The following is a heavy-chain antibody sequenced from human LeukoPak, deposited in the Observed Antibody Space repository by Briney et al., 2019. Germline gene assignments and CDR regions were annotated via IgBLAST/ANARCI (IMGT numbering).Heavy chain of an antibody. D-gene: IGHD1-14*01. CDR3: ANSRNYYYIDY. Sequence: PGGSLRLSCAASGFTFSSYAMSWVRQAPGKGLEWVSAISDSGGGTYYADSVKGRFTISRDNSKNTLYLQMNSLRAEDTAIYYCANSRNYYYIDYWGQGTLVTVSS. V-gene: IGHV3-23*01. J-gene: IGHJ4*02. CDR2: ISDSGGGT. CDR1: GFTFSSYA.